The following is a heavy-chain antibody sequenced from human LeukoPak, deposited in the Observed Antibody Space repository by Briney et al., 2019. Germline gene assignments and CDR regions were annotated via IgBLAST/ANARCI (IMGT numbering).Heavy chain of an antibody. D-gene: IGHD1-14*01. Sequence: GGSLRLSCAASGFSFSSYGMSWVRQAPGKGLEWVSGISDSGDSTYYADSVKGRFTISRDDSKKTLYLQMNSLRAEDTAVYYCAKSGLNRFDYWGQGILVTVSS. CDR2: ISDSGDST. CDR1: GFSFSSYG. J-gene: IGHJ4*02. V-gene: IGHV3-23*01. CDR3: AKSGLNRFDY.